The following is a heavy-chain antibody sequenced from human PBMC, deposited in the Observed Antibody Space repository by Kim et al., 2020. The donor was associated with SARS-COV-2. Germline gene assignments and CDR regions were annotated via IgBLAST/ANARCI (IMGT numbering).Heavy chain of an antibody. CDR2: ISYDGSVK. V-gene: IGHV3-30*03. Sequence: GGSLRLFCAASGFTFKDFGLHWVRQAPGKGLEWVTFISYDGSVKYYVDSVKGRFTISRDNSKNTLLLQMNSLRPEDTAIYYCSRGAVGGPPSFDMRGQGT. D-gene: IGHD6-19*01. J-gene: IGHJ3*02. CDR3: SRGAVGGPPSFDM. CDR1: GFTFKDFG.